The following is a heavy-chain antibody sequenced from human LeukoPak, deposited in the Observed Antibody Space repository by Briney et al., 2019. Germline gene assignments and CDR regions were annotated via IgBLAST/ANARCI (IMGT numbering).Heavy chain of an antibody. CDR3: ARGGYSSSS. V-gene: IGHV4-61*01. J-gene: IGHJ4*02. CDR1: GGSVSSGSYY. Sequence: SETLSLTCTVSGGSVSSGSYYWSWIRQPPGKGLEWIGYIYYSGSTNYNPSLKSRVTISVDTSKNQFSLKLSSVTAADTAVYYCARGGYSSSSWGQGTLVTVFS. D-gene: IGHD6-6*01. CDR2: IYYSGST.